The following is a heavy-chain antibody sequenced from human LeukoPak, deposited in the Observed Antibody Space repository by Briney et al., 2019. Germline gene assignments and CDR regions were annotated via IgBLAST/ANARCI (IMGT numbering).Heavy chain of an antibody. CDR1: GGTFSSYA. V-gene: IGHV1-69*04. CDR3: ARDGVPTPARRNYYGSGSYSSADY. CDR2: IIPILGIA. Sequence: SVKVSCKASGGTFSSYAISWVLQAPGQGLEWMGRIIPILGIANYAQKFQGRVTITADKSTSTAYMELSSLRSEDTAVYYCARDGVPTPARRNYYGSGSYSSADYWGQGTLVTVSS. J-gene: IGHJ4*02. D-gene: IGHD3-10*01.